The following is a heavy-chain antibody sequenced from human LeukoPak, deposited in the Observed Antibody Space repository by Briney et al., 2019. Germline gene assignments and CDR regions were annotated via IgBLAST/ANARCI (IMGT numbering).Heavy chain of an antibody. V-gene: IGHV1-18*01. D-gene: IGHD2-2*01. J-gene: IGHJ4*02. CDR1: GYTFPSYG. Sequence: GASVKVSCKASGYTFPSYGISWVRQAPGQGLQWMGWISVYNGNTNYAQKLQGRVTMTTDTSTSTAYMELRSLRSDDTAVYYCASDWGQVPATVDFWGQGTLVTVSS. CDR3: ASDWGQVPATVDF. CDR2: ISVYNGNT.